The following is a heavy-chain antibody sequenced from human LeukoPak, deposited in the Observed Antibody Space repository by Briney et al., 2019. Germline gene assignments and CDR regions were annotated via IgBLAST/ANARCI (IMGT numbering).Heavy chain of an antibody. CDR1: GYSISSGYY. CDR2: IYHSGST. J-gene: IGHJ6*03. D-gene: IGHD3-10*01. CDR3: ARGRYGGYYGSGSYYNAAYYYYMDV. Sequence: PSETLSLTCTVSGYSISSGYYWGWIRQPPGKGLEWIGSIYHSGSTYYNPSLKSRVTISVDTSKNQFSLKLSSVTAADTAVYYCARGRYGGYYGSGSYYNAAYYYYMDVWGKGTTVTVSS. V-gene: IGHV4-38-2*02.